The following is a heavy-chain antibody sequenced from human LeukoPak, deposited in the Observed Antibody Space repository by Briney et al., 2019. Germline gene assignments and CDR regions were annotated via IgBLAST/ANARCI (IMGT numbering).Heavy chain of an antibody. CDR3: AKDGGRWDFDY. CDR2: ISPNGDST. V-gene: IGHV1-46*01. D-gene: IGHD1-26*01. J-gene: IGHJ4*02. CDR1: GYTFPNYH. Sequence: GASVKVSCKSPGYTFPNYHFHWVRQAPGLGLQWMGIISPNGDSTTYAQKFQGRLTMTRDTSTNTDYMELTNLRSEDTAVYYRAKDGGRWDFDYWGQGTLVTVSS.